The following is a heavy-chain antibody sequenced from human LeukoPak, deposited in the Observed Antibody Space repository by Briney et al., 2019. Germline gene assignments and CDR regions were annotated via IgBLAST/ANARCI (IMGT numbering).Heavy chain of an antibody. CDR2: IYENGGTT. V-gene: IGHV3-23*01. Sequence: PGGSLRLSCVGSGFTFRSHAMSWVRQAPEKGLEFVSGIYENGGTTYYADSVKGRFSISRDNSKNTVYLQMNSLRAEDTAIYYCAKVKWDSSGYFDYWGQGTLVTVSS. J-gene: IGHJ4*02. CDR3: AKVKWDSSGYFDY. CDR1: GFTFRSHA. D-gene: IGHD3-22*01.